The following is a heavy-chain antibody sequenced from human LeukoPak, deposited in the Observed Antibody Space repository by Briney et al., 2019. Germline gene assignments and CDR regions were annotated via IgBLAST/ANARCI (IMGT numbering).Heavy chain of an antibody. CDR3: TRRSGTYYHGFDY. CDR2: ISSSGDST. Sequence: GGSLRLSCAASEFTFSSYVLSWIRQAPGKGLEWVSTISSSGDSTYYADSVKGRFTISRDNSKNTLYLHMNSLRAEDTAVYYCTRRSGTYYHGFDYWGQGTLVTVSS. J-gene: IGHJ4*02. V-gene: IGHV3-23*01. D-gene: IGHD3-10*01. CDR1: EFTFSSYV.